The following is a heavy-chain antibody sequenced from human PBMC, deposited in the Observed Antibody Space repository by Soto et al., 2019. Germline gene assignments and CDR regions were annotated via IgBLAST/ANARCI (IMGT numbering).Heavy chain of an antibody. J-gene: IGHJ4*02. Sequence: ASETLSLTCAVSGGSISSGGYSWSWIRQPPGKGLEWIGYIYHSGSTYYNPSLKSRVTISVDRSKNQFSLKLSSVTAADTVVYYCASLVAATLSFDYWGQGTPVTVSS. CDR2: IYHSGST. CDR3: ASLVAATLSFDY. D-gene: IGHD2-15*01. V-gene: IGHV4-30-2*01. CDR1: GGSISSGGYS.